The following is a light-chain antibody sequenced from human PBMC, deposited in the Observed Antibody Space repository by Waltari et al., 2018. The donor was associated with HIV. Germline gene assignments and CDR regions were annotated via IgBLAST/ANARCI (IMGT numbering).Light chain of an antibody. CDR2: EVS. CDR1: SSDIGAYTC. V-gene: IGLV2-14*01. CDR3: ASYTRSGILL. Sequence: QSALTQPAPVSGSPGKSITISCIGPSSDIGAYTCVSWYQQRPGKAPKLMIYEVSDRPSGSSNRFSGSKSGITASLTISGLQADDEADYYCASYTRSGILLFGGGTRLTVL. J-gene: IGLJ2*01.